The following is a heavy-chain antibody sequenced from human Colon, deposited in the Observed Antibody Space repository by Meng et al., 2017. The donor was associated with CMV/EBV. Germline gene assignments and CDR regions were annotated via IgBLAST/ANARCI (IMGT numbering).Heavy chain of an antibody. CDR2: ISYDGSHA. V-gene: IGHV3-30-3*01. J-gene: IGHJ5*02. CDR1: GFDFFNSA. Sequence: QVRLLGSGGGVVQPGRSLRLSCAASGFDFFNSAMHWVRQVPGKGLEWVTIISYDGSHALYADSVKGRFTISRDNSKNTLYLQMNSLRPEDTAVYYCASSFHGSGSPDHWGQGTLVTVSS. D-gene: IGHD3-10*01. CDR3: ASSFHGSGSPDH.